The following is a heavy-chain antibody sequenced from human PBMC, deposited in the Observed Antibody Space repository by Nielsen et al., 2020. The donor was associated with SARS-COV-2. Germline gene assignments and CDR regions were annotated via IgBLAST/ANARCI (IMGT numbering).Heavy chain of an antibody. CDR3: TCGGYSYDY. CDR2: IRSKAYGGTT. D-gene: IGHD5-18*01. J-gene: IGHJ4*02. Sequence: SLKISCTASGFTFGDYAMSRFRQAPGKGLEWVGFIRSKAYGGTTEYAASVKGRLTISRDDSQSIAYLQMNSLKTEDTAVYYCTCGGYSYDYWGQGTLVTVSS. V-gene: IGHV3-49*03. CDR1: GFTFGDYA.